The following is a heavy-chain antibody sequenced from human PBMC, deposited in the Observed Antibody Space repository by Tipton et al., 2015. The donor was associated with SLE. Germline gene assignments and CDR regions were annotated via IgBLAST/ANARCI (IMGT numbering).Heavy chain of an antibody. CDR1: GGSISNYY. CDR2: IYNGGRT. D-gene: IGHD1-26*01. CDR3: ASNSGTYYYYYYMDV. Sequence: TLSLTCTVSGGSISNYYWSWVRQPPGKGLEWIGFIYNGGRTRYNPSLESRVTMSVDTSKNQFSLKLSSVTAADTAIYYCASNSGTYYYYYYMDVWGKGTTVTVSS. J-gene: IGHJ6*03. V-gene: IGHV4-59*01.